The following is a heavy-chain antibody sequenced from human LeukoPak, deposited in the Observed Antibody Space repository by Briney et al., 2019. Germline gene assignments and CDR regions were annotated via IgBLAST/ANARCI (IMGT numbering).Heavy chain of an antibody. Sequence: SETRSLTCTVAAGSISSYYWTWIRQPPGKGLEWIGYIYYSGSTNYNPSLKSRVTISVDTSKNQFSLNLSSVTAADTAVYYCARDLYSSRTNDAFVIWGQGTMVTVSS. J-gene: IGHJ3*02. D-gene: IGHD6-13*01. CDR1: AGSISSYY. CDR3: ARDLYSSRTNDAFVI. CDR2: IYYSGST. V-gene: IGHV4-59*01.